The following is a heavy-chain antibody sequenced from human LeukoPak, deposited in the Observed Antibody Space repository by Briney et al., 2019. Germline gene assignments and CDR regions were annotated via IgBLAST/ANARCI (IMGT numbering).Heavy chain of an antibody. CDR2: IKEDGGEK. D-gene: IGHD2-21*01. Sequence: GGSLRLSCEVSGFTIRNHWMSWVRQAPGKGLEWVANIKEDGGEKYYVDSVKGRFTISRDNGKNSLYLQMNSLRAEDAAVYFCAKAPVTSCRGAYCYPFDSWGQGTLVTVSS. CDR1: GFTIRNHW. CDR3: AKAPVTSCRGAYCYPFDS. V-gene: IGHV3-7*03. J-gene: IGHJ4*02.